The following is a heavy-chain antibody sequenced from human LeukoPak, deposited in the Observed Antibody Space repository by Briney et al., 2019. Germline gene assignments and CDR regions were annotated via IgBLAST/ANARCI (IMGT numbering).Heavy chain of an antibody. CDR3: AREGRVGAIVSFFN. CDR2: IYTSGST. J-gene: IGHJ4*02. CDR1: GGSFSGYY. Sequence: SETLSLTCAVYGGSFSGYYWSWIRQPAGKGLEWIGRIYTSGSTNYNPSLKSRVTMSVDTSKNQFSLKLSSVTAADTAVYYCAREGRVGAIVSFFNWGQGTLVTVSS. D-gene: IGHD1-26*01. V-gene: IGHV4-4*07.